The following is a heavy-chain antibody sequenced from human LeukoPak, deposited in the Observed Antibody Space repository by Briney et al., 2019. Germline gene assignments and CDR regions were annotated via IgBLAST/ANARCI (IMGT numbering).Heavy chain of an antibody. CDR3: GRRRPRDGFDI. J-gene: IGHJ3*02. CDR1: GGSISSYY. D-gene: IGHD5-24*01. CDR2: IYGSGGN. Sequence: SETLSLTCTVSGGSISSYYMSWIRQPPGKGLAWIAYIYGSGGNNYNPSLQSRDPLSVDKSKNQFSLKLSSVTAAATAVFYCGRRRPRDGFDIWGQGTMVTVSS. V-gene: IGHV4-4*09.